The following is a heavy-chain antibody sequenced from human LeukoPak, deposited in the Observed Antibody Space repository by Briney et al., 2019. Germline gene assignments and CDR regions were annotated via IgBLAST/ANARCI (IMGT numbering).Heavy chain of an antibody. Sequence: ASVKVSCKASGYTFTGYYMHWVRQALGQGLEWMGWINPNSGGTNYAQKFQGRVTMTRDTSISTAYMELSRLRSDDTAVYYCARSSYYYGSGSYSDLDYWGQGTLVTVSS. V-gene: IGHV1-2*02. J-gene: IGHJ4*02. CDR2: INPNSGGT. D-gene: IGHD3-10*01. CDR3: ARSSYYYGSGSYSDLDY. CDR1: GYTFTGYY.